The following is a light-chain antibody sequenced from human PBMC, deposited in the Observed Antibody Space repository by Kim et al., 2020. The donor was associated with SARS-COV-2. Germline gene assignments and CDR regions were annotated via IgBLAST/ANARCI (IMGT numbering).Light chain of an antibody. J-gene: IGLJ2*01. Sequence: PGKTATIIYGGDNIGRRNVHWCQQKPGQAPVVVVYDNIDRPSGIPERFSGSNSGNTATLTISRVDAGDEADYFCQVWDSGSEHVVFGGGTKSPS. CDR1: NIGRRN. CDR3: QVWDSGSEHVV. CDR2: DNI. V-gene: IGLV3-21*03.